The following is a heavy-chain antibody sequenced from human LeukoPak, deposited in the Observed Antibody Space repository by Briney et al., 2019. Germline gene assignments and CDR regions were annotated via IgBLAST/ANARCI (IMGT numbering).Heavy chain of an antibody. V-gene: IGHV4-39*01. Sequence: SETLSLTCTVSGASVSSDSHYWGWIRQSPGKGLEWIGSMYYSGGTHYNPSLKGRATISMDTSKSHVSLKLTSVSAADTAVYYCVLFPGYWGQGTLVTVSS. J-gene: IGHJ4*02. D-gene: IGHD3-10*02. CDR1: GASVSSDSHY. CDR2: MYYSGGT. CDR3: VLFPGY.